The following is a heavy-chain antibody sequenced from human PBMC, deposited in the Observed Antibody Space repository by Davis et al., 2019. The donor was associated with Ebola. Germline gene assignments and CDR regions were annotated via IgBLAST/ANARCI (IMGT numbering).Heavy chain of an antibody. CDR2: INPNSGGT. CDR3: ARDHGDYDFWSGYYYYGMDV. Sequence: AASVKVSCKASGYTFTSYYMHWVRQTPGQGLEWMGWINPNSGGTNYAQKFQGWVTMTRDTSISTAYMELSRLRSDDTAVYYCARDHGDYDFWSGYYYYGMDVWGQGTTVTVSS. J-gene: IGHJ6*02. D-gene: IGHD3-3*01. CDR1: GYTFTSYY. V-gene: IGHV1-2*04.